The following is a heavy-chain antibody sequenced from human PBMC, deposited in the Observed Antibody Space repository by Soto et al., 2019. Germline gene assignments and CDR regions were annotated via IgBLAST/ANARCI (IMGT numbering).Heavy chain of an antibody. CDR3: AREWPLYGRHWFDP. J-gene: IGHJ5*02. Sequence: QVQLVESGGGVVQPGRSLRLSCAASGFTFSSYGMHWVRQAPGKGLEWVAVIWYDGSNKYYADSVKGRFTISRDNSKNTLYLQMNSLRAEDTAVYYCAREWPLYGRHWFDPWGQGTLVTVSS. V-gene: IGHV3-33*01. CDR2: IWYDGSNK. D-gene: IGHD3-16*01. CDR1: GFTFSSYG.